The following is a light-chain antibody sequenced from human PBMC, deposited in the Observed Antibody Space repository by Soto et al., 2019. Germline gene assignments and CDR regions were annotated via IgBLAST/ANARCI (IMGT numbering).Light chain of an antibody. Sequence: QSALTQPASVSASPGHSITISCTGTSSDIGGYNYVSWYQQHPDKAPKLMIYEVNNRPSGVSDRFSGSKSGNTASLTISGLRPEDEADYYCSSYTTSSTLVFGTGTKVTVL. V-gene: IGLV2-14*01. CDR3: SSYTTSSTLV. CDR2: EVN. J-gene: IGLJ1*01. CDR1: SSDIGGYNY.